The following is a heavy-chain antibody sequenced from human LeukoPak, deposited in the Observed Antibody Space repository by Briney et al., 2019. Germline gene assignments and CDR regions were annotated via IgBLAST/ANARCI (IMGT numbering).Heavy chain of an antibody. Sequence: GGSLRFSAAASGFTFRTSGMLWVAQGPGKGLEGGAVISYDASNKYQGDTVKRRFAISRDNAKNALYLQMNSLRAEDTAVYYCAKEGYYYDSSGYNYYYGMDVWGQGTTVTVSS. V-gene: IGHV3-30*18. J-gene: IGHJ6*02. CDR2: ISYDASNK. D-gene: IGHD3-22*01. CDR3: AKEGYYYDSSGYNYYYGMDV. CDR1: GFTFRTSG.